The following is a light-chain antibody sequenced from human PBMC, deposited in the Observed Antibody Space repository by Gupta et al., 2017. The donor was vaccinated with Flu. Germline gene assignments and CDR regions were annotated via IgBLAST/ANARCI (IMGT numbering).Light chain of an antibody. V-gene: IGKV1-39*01. CDR3: QQSQSSWLT. J-gene: IGKJ4*01. CDR1: EMINTY. CDR2: VAS. Sequence: PSSLSASGGDRVTITCRTSEMINTYLNWYQQKPGKAPKLLIYVASQVESGVPSRFSGSGSGTDFTLTISNIQLEDFATYYCQQSQSSWLTFGGGTKVEI.